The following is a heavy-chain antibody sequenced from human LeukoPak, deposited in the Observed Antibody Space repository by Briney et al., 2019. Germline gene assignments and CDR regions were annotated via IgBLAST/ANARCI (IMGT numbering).Heavy chain of an antibody. CDR3: ARGFCSTTSCLDY. J-gene: IGHJ4*02. Sequence: PGGSLRLSCAASGFTFSNYGMHWVRQAPGKGLEWVTVIWYDGSNKFYADSVKGRFTISRDDSRNTLYLQMNSLRAEDTAVYYCARGFCSTTSCLDYWGQGTLVTVSS. D-gene: IGHD2-2*01. V-gene: IGHV3-33*08. CDR2: IWYDGSNK. CDR1: GFTFSNYG.